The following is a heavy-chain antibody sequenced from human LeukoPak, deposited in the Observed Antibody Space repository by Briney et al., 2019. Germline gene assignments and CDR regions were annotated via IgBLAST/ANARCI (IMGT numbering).Heavy chain of an antibody. CDR2: IGSGGATT. V-gene: IGHV3-23*01. J-gene: IGHJ4*02. CDR3: AAAVNTGRAEHY. Sequence: GGSLRLSCAASGFTFSSYWMTWVRQAPGKGLEWVSGIGSGGATTYYADSVKGRFTISRDNSKNTLFLHINSLSAEDTAVYYCAAAVNTGRAEHYWGQGTLVTVSS. D-gene: IGHD4-17*01. CDR1: GFTFSSYW.